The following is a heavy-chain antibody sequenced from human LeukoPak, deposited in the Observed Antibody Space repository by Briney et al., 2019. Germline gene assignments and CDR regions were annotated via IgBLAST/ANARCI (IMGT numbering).Heavy chain of an antibody. J-gene: IGHJ4*02. CDR1: GGSISSSSYY. V-gene: IGHV4-39*01. D-gene: IGHD6-19*01. CDR3: ARTTGYSSGWYNY. Sequence: SETLSLTCTVSGGSISSSSYYWGWIRQPPGKGLEWIGSIYYSGSTYYNPSLKSRVTISVDTSKNQFSLKLSSVTAADTAVYYCARTTGYSSGWYNYWGQGTLSPSPQ. CDR2: IYYSGST.